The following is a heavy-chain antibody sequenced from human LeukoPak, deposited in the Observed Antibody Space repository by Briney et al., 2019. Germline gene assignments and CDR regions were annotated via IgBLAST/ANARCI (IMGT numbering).Heavy chain of an antibody. CDR3: AGRLWRRNGYNLSAFDI. D-gene: IGHD5-24*01. CDR2: IYYSGST. CDR1: GGSISSYY. Sequence: PSETLSLTCTVSGGSISSYYWNWIRQPPGKGLEWIGYIYYSGSTNYIPSLKSRVTISVDTSKNQLSLKLSSVTAADTAVYYCAGRLWRRNGYNLSAFDIWGQGTMVTVSS. J-gene: IGHJ3*02. V-gene: IGHV4-59*01.